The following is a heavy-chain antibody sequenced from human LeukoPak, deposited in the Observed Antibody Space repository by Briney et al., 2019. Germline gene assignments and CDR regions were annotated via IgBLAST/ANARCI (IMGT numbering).Heavy chain of an antibody. CDR2: IYYSGNT. Sequence: SETLSLTCTVSGVSISSSNSYWGWLRQPPGKGLEWIGSIYYSGNTYYNASLKSRVTISIDTSKNQFSLKLTSVTAADTAVYYCARQTGSGLFILPGGQGTLVTVSS. CDR1: GVSISSSNSY. D-gene: IGHD3/OR15-3a*01. J-gene: IGHJ4*02. V-gene: IGHV4-39*01. CDR3: ARQTGSGLFILP.